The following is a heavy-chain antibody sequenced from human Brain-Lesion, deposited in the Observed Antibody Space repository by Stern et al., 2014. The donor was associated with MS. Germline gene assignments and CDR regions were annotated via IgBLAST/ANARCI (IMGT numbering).Heavy chain of an antibody. V-gene: IGHV4-4*02. CDR3: ARFPASRPHVFDS. J-gene: IGHJ4*02. Sequence: VQLVESGPGLVKPSGTLSLTCAVSGGSISSSNWWSWVRQSPGKGLEWIGESDHSGSTIYNPSLKSRVTVSVDKSKNPSPPNPRSVPAADTAVYFCARFPASRPHVFDSWGQGTLVTVSS. CDR2: SDHSGST. D-gene: IGHD6-13*01. CDR1: GGSISSSNW.